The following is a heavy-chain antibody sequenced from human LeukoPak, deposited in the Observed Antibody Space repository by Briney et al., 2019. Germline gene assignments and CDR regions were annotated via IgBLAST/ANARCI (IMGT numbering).Heavy chain of an antibody. CDR2: INPNNSNT. CDR3: ARRFGRYESNGFYYGGFDY. CDR1: GYTFTGYY. D-gene: IGHD3-22*01. Sequence: GASVKVSCKASGYTFTGYYINWVRQTPGQGLEWMGWINPNNSNTYCAQNFQGGVTMTRDTSINTAYLELSSLRSDVTAVYYCARRFGRYESNGFYYGGFDYWGQGALVTVSS. J-gene: IGHJ4*02. V-gene: IGHV1-2*02.